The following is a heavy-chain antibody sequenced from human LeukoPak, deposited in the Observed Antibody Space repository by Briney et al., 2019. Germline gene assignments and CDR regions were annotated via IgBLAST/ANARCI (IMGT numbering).Heavy chain of an antibody. Sequence: ASVKVSCKVSGYTLTELSMHWVRQAPGQGLEWVGRINPNSGGTNYAQKFQGRVTMTRDTSISTAYMELSRLRSDDTAVYYCARVSYYYDSTLYGYWGQGTLVTVSS. D-gene: IGHD3-22*01. CDR3: ARVSYYYDSTLYGY. CDR1: GYTLTELS. J-gene: IGHJ4*02. CDR2: INPNSGGT. V-gene: IGHV1-2*06.